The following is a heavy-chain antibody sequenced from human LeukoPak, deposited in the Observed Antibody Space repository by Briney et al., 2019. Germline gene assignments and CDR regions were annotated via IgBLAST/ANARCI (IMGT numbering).Heavy chain of an antibody. CDR2: IYSGGST. J-gene: IGHJ4*02. CDR3: ARAAHRGFSFDY. D-gene: IGHD3-10*01. V-gene: IGHV3-53*05. CDR1: GFTVRSNY. Sequence: GGSLRLSCAASGFTVRSNYMSWVRQAPGKGLEWVSVIYSGGSTYYADSVKGRFTISRDNSKNTLYLQMNSLRPEDTAVFYCARAAHRGFSFDYWGQGTLVTVSS.